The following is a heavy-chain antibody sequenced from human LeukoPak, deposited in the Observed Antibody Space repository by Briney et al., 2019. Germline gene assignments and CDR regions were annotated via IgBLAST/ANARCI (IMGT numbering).Heavy chain of an antibody. J-gene: IGHJ4*02. CDR1: GGSISNYY. CDR2: IYTSGST. CDR3: ARDRAYGDHYFDY. V-gene: IGHV4-4*07. Sequence: SETLSLTCTVSGGSISNYYWSWIRQPAGKGLEWIGRIYTSGSTNYNPSLKSRVTISVDTSKNQFSLRLSSATAADTAVYYCARDRAYGDHYFDYWGQGTLVTVSS. D-gene: IGHD4-17*01.